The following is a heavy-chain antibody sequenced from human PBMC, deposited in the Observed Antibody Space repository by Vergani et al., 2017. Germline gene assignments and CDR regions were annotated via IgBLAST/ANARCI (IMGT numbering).Heavy chain of an antibody. CDR2: IWYDGSNK. Sequence: VQLVESGGGVVQPGRSLRLSCAASGFTFSSYGMHWVRQAPGKGLEWVAVIWYDGSNKYYADSVKGRFTISRDNSKNTLYLQMNSLRAEDTAVYYCARDYGRYCSSTSCYNVGYWGQGTLVTVSS. J-gene: IGHJ4*02. CDR3: ARDYGRYCSSTSCYNVGY. D-gene: IGHD2-2*02. CDR1: GFTFSSYG. V-gene: IGHV3-33*01.